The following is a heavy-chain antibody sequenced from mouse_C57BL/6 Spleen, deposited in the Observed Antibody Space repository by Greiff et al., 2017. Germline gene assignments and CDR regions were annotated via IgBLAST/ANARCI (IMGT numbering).Heavy chain of an antibody. CDR2: ISDGGSYT. CDR1: GFTFSSYA. CDR3: ARDGLGRAWFAY. D-gene: IGHD4-1*01. J-gene: IGHJ3*01. V-gene: IGHV5-4*01. Sequence: EVMLVESGGGLVKPGGSLKLSCAASGFTFSSYAMSWVRQTPEKRLEWVATISDGGSYTYYPDNVKVRFTISRDNAKNNLYLQMSHRTSEDTAMYYCARDGLGRAWFAYWGQGTLVTVSA.